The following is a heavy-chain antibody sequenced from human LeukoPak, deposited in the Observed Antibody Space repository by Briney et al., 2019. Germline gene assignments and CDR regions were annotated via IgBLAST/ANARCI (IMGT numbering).Heavy chain of an antibody. D-gene: IGHD3-22*01. Sequence: GASLRLSSAASGFTFSSYAMSWVRQAPGKGLEWVSAISGSGGSTYYADSVKGRFTISRDNSKNTLYLQMNSLRAEDTAVYYCAKDLVRYYYSSGYFDYWGQGTLVTVSS. CDR1: GFTFSSYA. J-gene: IGHJ4*02. V-gene: IGHV3-23*01. CDR2: ISGSGGST. CDR3: AKDLVRYYYSSGYFDY.